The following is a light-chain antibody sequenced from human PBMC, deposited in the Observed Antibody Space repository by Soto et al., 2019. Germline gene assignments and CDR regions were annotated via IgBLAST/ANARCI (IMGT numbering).Light chain of an antibody. CDR1: SSDVGSYNY. Sequence: QSALTQPASVSGSPGQSITISCTGTSSDVGSYNYVSWYQHHPGKAPKLIIYEVSDRPSGVSNRFSGSKSGNTASLTISGLQAEDEADYYCSAYTISSTSVFGTGTKVTVL. V-gene: IGLV2-14*01. J-gene: IGLJ1*01. CDR2: EVS. CDR3: SAYTISSTSV.